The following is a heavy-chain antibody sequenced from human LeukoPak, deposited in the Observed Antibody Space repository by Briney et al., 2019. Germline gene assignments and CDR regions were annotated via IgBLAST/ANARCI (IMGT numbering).Heavy chain of an antibody. Sequence: SQTLSLTCTVSGGSISSGSYYWSWIRQPPGKGLEWIVYIYYSGSTNYNPSLKSRVTISVDTSKNQFSLKLSSVTAADTAVYYCARGFGGFGVVIGWFDPWGQGTLVTVSS. V-gene: IGHV4-61*01. D-gene: IGHD3-3*01. CDR2: IYYSGST. CDR3: ARGFGGFGVVIGWFDP. CDR1: GGSISSGSYY. J-gene: IGHJ5*02.